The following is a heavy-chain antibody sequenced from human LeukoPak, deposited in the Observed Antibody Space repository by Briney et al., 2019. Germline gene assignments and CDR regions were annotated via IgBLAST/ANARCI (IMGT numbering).Heavy chain of an antibody. D-gene: IGHD6-19*01. CDR3: ARHPYRIAVAVGGSDY. CDR1: GGSISSSSYY. CDR2: IYYSGST. V-gene: IGHV4-39*01. J-gene: IGHJ4*02. Sequence: PSETLSLTCTVSGGSISSSSYYWGWIRQPPGKGLEWIGSIYYSGSTYYNPSLKSRVTISVDTSKNQFSLKLSSVTAADTAVYYCARHPYRIAVAVGGSDYWGQGTLVTVSS.